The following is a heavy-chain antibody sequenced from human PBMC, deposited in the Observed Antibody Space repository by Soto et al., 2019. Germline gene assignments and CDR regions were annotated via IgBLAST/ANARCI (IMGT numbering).Heavy chain of an antibody. V-gene: IGHV3-21*05. CDR3: ARGQLPVAPDY. CDR2: ITCNSRYT. D-gene: IGHD2-2*01. J-gene: IGHJ4*02. Sequence: PGGSLRLSCAASGFIFSSYGMHWVRQAPGKGLEWVSDITCNSRYTNYADSVKGRFTISRDNAKNSLYLQMNSLRAEDTAVYYCARGQLPVAPDYWGQGTLVTVSS. CDR1: GFIFSSYG.